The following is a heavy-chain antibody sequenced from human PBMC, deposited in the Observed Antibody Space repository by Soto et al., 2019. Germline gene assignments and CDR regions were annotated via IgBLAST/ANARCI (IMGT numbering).Heavy chain of an antibody. CDR3: TNVDRDSQNGIDF. CDR2: ISGSGGST. D-gene: IGHD2-15*01. J-gene: IGHJ6*02. Sequence: SGWSLRLSCAASGFTFISYAMSWVRQAPGKGLEWVSAISGSGGSTYYADSVKGRFTISRDNSKNTLYLQMNSLRAEDTAVYYCTNVDRDSQNGIDFWVQATTVTVSS. V-gene: IGHV3-23*01. CDR1: GFTFISYA.